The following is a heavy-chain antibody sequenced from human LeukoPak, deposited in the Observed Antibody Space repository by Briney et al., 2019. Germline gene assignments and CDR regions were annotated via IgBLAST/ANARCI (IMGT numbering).Heavy chain of an antibody. Sequence: GGSLRLSCAASGFTFSSYGMHWVRQAPGKGLEWVAVIWYDGSNKYYADSVKGRFTISRDNSKNTLYLQMNSLRADDTAVYYCARVLVGATGGMDVWGQGTTVTVSS. CDR2: IWYDGSNK. CDR1: GFTFSSYG. D-gene: IGHD1-26*01. J-gene: IGHJ6*02. CDR3: ARVLVGATGGMDV. V-gene: IGHV3-33*01.